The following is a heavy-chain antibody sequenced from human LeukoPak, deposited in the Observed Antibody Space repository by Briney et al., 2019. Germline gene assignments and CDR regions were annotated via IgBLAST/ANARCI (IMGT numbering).Heavy chain of an antibody. CDR3: ATIGDRRTGELYRIDY. J-gene: IGHJ4*02. V-gene: IGHV3-30-3*01. Sequence: GGSLRLSCAASGFTFSNYAMHWVRQAPRKGLEWVAVVSYDGSNKYYADSAKGRFTISRDNSKNTLYLQMNSLRAEDAAIYYCATIGDRRTGELYRIDYWGQGTLVTVSS. CDR1: GFTFSNYA. D-gene: IGHD7-27*01. CDR2: VSYDGSNK.